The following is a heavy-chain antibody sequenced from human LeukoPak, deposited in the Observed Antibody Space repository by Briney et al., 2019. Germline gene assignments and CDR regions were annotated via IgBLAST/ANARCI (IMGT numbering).Heavy chain of an antibody. D-gene: IGHD5-12*01. Sequence: ASVKVSCKPSGYPFSGHYINWVRHAPGQGLEWMGWISAYNGDTYYTQKLQGRVTMTTDTSTSTAYMELRSLRSDDTALYYCARDFYLYTGYGRSFDYWGQGTLVTFSS. CDR1: GYPFSGHY. CDR2: ISAYNGDT. V-gene: IGHV1-18*04. CDR3: ARDFYLYTGYGRSFDY. J-gene: IGHJ4*02.